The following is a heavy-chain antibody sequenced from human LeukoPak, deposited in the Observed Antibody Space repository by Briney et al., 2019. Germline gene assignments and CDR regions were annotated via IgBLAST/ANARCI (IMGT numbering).Heavy chain of an antibody. D-gene: IGHD3-22*01. CDR2: ISYDGSNK. CDR1: GFTFSSYA. V-gene: IGHV3-30*04. Sequence: GGSLRLSCAASGFTFSSYAMDWVRQAPGKGLEWVAVISYDGSNKYYADSVKGRFTISRDNSKNTLYLQMNSLRAEDTAVYYCAKPSYYYDSSDLFDYWGQGTLVTVSS. J-gene: IGHJ4*02. CDR3: AKPSYYYDSSDLFDY.